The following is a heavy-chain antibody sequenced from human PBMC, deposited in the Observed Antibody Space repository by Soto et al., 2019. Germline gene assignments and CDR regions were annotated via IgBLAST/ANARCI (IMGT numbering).Heavy chain of an antibody. Sequence: QVQLQDSGPRLLRPSETLSLTCTVSGASINNYYWGWIRQPPGKGLDWNGYFYDSGSTHYNPSLDSRVTISEDTSKNQFSLTLTSVTAADTAVDYCARSFPDGCSGGRCYQDYWGQGTLVSVSP. J-gene: IGHJ4*02. V-gene: IGHV4-59*01. D-gene: IGHD2-15*01. CDR3: ARSFPDGCSGGRCYQDY. CDR1: GASINNYY. CDR2: FYDSGST.